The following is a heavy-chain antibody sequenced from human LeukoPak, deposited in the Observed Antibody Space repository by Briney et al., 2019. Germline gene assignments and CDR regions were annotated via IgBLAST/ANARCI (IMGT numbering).Heavy chain of an antibody. D-gene: IGHD6-6*01. CDR3: ARVRRAAPAGMDV. V-gene: IGHV4-34*01. Sequence: PSETPSLTCAVYGGAFWGYYWGVVRQPPGKGLGWIGEINHSGSTNYNPSLTSRVTISVDTSKNQFSLKLSSVTAADTAVYYCARVRRAAPAGMDVWGQGTTVTVSS. CDR2: INHSGST. CDR1: GGAFWGYY. J-gene: IGHJ6*02.